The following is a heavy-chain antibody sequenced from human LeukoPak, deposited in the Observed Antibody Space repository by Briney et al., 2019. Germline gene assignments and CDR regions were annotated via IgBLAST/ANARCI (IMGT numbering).Heavy chain of an antibody. Sequence: GGSLRLSCAASGFTFSAYGMNWVRQAPEKGLEWVSYIGSSSSPIYYADSVKGRFTISRDNAKNSLYLQMDSLRAEDTAVYYCARDQAYSFGYWGQGTLVTVSS. J-gene: IGHJ4*02. D-gene: IGHD4-11*01. CDR2: IGSSSSPI. CDR1: GFTFSAYG. CDR3: ARDQAYSFGY. V-gene: IGHV3-48*01.